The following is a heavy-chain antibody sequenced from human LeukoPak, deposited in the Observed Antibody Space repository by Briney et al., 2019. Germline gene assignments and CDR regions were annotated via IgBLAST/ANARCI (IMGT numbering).Heavy chain of an antibody. Sequence: GGSLRLSCAASGFTLSSYGMSWVRQTPGKGLEWVSAISGSGGSTYYADSVKGRFTISRDNSKNTLYLQMNSLRAEDTAVYYCALCSGWYVEYYYYHMDVWGKGTTVTISS. V-gene: IGHV3-23*01. CDR3: ALCSGWYVEYYYYHMDV. CDR1: GFTLSSYG. D-gene: IGHD6-19*01. J-gene: IGHJ6*03. CDR2: ISGSGGST.